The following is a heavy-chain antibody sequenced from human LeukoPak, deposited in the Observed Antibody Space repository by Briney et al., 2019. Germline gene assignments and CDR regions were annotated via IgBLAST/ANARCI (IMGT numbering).Heavy chain of an antibody. CDR3: ARHTSRGAFVY. D-gene: IGHD2-2*02. V-gene: IGHV4-61*05. J-gene: IGHJ4*02. CDR2: IYYSGST. Sequence: SETLSLTCTVSGGSISSSSYYWSWIRQPPGKGLEWIGYIYYSGSTNYNYNPSLKSRVTISVDTPKNQFSLKLSSVTAADTAVYYCARHTSRGAFVYWGQGTLVTVSS. CDR1: GGSISSSSYY.